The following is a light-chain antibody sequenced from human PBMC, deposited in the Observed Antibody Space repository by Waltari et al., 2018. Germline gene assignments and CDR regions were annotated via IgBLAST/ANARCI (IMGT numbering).Light chain of an antibody. CDR2: GAS. Sequence: EIVMTQSPATLSVSPGERATLSCRARQSVSSNLAWYQQKPGQAPRLLIYGASTRATGIPARLSGSGSATEFTLTITSLQSEDFAVYYCQQYNDWPLTFGGGTKVEIK. CDR1: QSVSSN. J-gene: IGKJ4*01. V-gene: IGKV3-15*01. CDR3: QQYNDWPLT.